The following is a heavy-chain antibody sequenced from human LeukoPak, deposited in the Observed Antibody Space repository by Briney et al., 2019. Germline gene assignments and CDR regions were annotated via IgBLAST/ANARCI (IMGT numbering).Heavy chain of an antibody. Sequence: PGRSLRLSCAASGFTFSDCGMHWVRQAPGKGLEWVAVIWFDGSNQYYADSVKGRFTVSKDFSENTLYLQMNSLRAEDTAVYYCARDHKVRGIVADYFYGMDVWGQGTTVTVSS. CDR1: GFTFSDCG. CDR3: ARDHKVRGIVADYFYGMDV. J-gene: IGHJ6*02. D-gene: IGHD3-10*01. CDR2: IWFDGSNQ. V-gene: IGHV3-33*01.